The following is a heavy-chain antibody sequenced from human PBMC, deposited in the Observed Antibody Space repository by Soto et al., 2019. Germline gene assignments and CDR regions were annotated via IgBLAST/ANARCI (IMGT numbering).Heavy chain of an antibody. D-gene: IGHD2-2*01. CDR3: ARAIPVYAVV. CDR1: GGSISSGGYS. CDR2: IYHSGST. J-gene: IGHJ4*02. V-gene: IGHV4-30-2*01. Sequence: QLQLQESGSGLVKPSQTLSLTCAVSGGSISSGGYSWSWIRQPPGKGLEWIGYIYHSGSTYYNPSLXGXVXIXXDRSKNQFSLKLSSVTAADTAVYYCARAIPVYAVVWGQGTLVTVSS.